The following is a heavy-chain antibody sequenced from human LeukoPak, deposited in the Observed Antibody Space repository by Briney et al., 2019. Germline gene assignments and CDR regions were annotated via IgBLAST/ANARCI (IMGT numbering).Heavy chain of an antibody. J-gene: IGHJ6*02. CDR1: GFIVSSNY. CDR3: ARHTTAVLRGARGMDV. D-gene: IGHD3-10*01. Sequence: GGSLRLSCAASGFIVSSNYISWVRQAPGKGLEWVSVIYSGGSTYYADSVKGRFTISRDNSKNTVYLQMNGLRAEDTAVYYCARHTTAVLRGARGMDVWGQGSTVTVSS. V-gene: IGHV3-53*01. CDR2: IYSGGST.